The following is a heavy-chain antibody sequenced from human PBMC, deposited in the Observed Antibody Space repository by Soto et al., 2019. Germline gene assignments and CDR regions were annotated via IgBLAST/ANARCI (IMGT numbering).Heavy chain of an antibody. CDR1: GGSFSGYY. CDR3: ARDRKIVAVPALRVVDYYYCGMDV. D-gene: IGHD2-2*01. CDR2: INHSGST. Sequence: SETLSLTCAVYGGSFSGYYWSWIRQPPGKGLEWIGEINHSGSTNYNPSLKSRVTISVDTSKNQFSLKLSSVTAADTAVYYCARDRKIVAVPALRVVDYYYCGMDVWGKGSTVPVSS. J-gene: IGHJ6*04. V-gene: IGHV4-34*01.